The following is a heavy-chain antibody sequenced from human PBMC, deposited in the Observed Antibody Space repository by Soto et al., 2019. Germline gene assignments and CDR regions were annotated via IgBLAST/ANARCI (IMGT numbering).Heavy chain of an antibody. CDR2: IIPIVGTG. J-gene: IGHJ6*02. CDR3: ARVVILVPTASTHYYYHMDV. Sequence: QVQLVQSGAEVRKPGSSVTVSCKASGGTFSNYAISWVRQAPGQGLEWMGGIIPIVGTGSYAQKFKGRVTITADEPTTTANMELSSLRFEDTAVYYCARVVILVPTASTHYYYHMDVWGPGTTVTVSS. D-gene: IGHD2-2*01. V-gene: IGHV1-69*01. CDR1: GGTFSNYA.